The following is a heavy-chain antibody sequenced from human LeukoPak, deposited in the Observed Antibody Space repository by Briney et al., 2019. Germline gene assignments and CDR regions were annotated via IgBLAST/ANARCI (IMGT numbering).Heavy chain of an antibody. V-gene: IGHV3-48*03. CDR3: ARGDAYGDSLPAY. J-gene: IGHJ4*02. D-gene: IGHD4-17*01. CDR2: ISTTGGTI. Sequence: GGSLRLSCAASGFSFSGYEMNWVRQAPGEGLEWISYISTTGGTIYYADSVKGRFTISRDNAKNSLYLQMNNMRVEDTAVYYCARGDAYGDSLPAYWGQGTLVTVSS. CDR1: GFSFSGYE.